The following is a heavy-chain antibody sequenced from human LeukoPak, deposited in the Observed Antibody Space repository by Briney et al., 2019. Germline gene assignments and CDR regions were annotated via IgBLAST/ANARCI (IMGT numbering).Heavy chain of an antibody. D-gene: IGHD3-16*01. CDR1: GGSFSGYY. CDR2: INHSGST. Sequence: SETLSLTCAVYGGSFSGYYWSWIRQPPGKGLEWIGEINHSGSTNYNPSLKSRVTISVDTSKNQFSLKLSSVTAADTAVYYCARGSRVWGSYVDYWGQGTLVTVS. CDR3: ARGSRVWGSYVDY. J-gene: IGHJ4*02. V-gene: IGHV4-34*01.